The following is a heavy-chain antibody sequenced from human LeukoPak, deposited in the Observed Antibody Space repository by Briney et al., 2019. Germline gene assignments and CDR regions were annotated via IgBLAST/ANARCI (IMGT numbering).Heavy chain of an antibody. J-gene: IGHJ2*01. D-gene: IGHD5-12*01. CDR2: IIPIFGTA. Sequence: ASAKVSCKASGGTFSSYAIGWVRQAPGQGLGWMGGIIPIFGTANYAQKFQGRVRITADESTSTAYMELSSLRSEDTAVYYCARELEGGYPPWYFDLWVRGTLVTVSS. CDR3: ARELEGGYPPWYFDL. V-gene: IGHV1-69*13. CDR1: GGTFSSYA.